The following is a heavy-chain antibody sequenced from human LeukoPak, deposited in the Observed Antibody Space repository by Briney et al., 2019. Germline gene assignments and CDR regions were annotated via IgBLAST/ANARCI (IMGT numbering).Heavy chain of an antibody. J-gene: IGHJ4*02. CDR2: INSDGSTT. D-gene: IGHD2-15*01. CDR3: ARDELSGIGGIDY. CDR1: GFTFRSSW. Sequence: PGGSLRLSCAASGFTFRSSWIHWVRQVPGKGLVWVSRINSDGSTTNYADSMKGRFTISRDNAKNTLYLQMNSLRAEDTAVYYCARDELSGIGGIDYWGQGTLVTVSS. V-gene: IGHV3-74*01.